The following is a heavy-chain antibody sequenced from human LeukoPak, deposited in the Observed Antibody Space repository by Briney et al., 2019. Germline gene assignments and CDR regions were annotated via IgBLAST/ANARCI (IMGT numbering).Heavy chain of an antibody. J-gene: IGHJ4*02. Sequence: PSETLSLTCTVSGGSISSHYWSWMRQPPGKGLEWIGYIYYNGSPNYNPSLKSRVTISVDTSKTQFSLKLSSVTAADTAVYYCARGSYDFWSGYSTPYYFDYWGQGTLVTVSS. CDR2: IYYNGSP. D-gene: IGHD3-3*01. V-gene: IGHV4-59*11. CDR3: ARGSYDFWSGYSTPYYFDY. CDR1: GGSISSHY.